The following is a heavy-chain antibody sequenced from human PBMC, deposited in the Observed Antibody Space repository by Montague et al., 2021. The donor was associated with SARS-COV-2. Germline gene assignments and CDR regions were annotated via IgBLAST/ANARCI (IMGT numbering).Heavy chain of an antibody. V-gene: IGHV3-23*01. CDR1: GFTFSTYV. CDR2: VSGTCATP. D-gene: IGHD3-16*02. J-gene: IGHJ5*01. CDR3: ARAGYMSSWFAS. Sequence: SLRLSCAASGFTFSTYVMTWVRQAPGKGLEWVSGVSGTCATPYYADSVRGRFTMSRDPSKSTLYLQLNSLTVDDTGLYFCARAGYMSSWFASWGQGTLVTVSP.